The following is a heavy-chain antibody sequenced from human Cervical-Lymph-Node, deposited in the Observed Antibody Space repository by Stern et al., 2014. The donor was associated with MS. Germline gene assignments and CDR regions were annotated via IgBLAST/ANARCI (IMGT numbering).Heavy chain of an antibody. D-gene: IGHD1-26*01. CDR2: INSDGSST. J-gene: IGHJ1*01. V-gene: IGHV3-74*01. CDR1: GFTFRSYW. Sequence: EVQLVESGGGLVQPGGSLRLSCAASGFTFRSYWMHWVRQAPGKGLVWVSRINSDGSSTSYADSVKGRFTISRDNAKNTLYLQMNSLRAEDAAVYYCARDQGELLRGYFQHWGQGTLVTVSS. CDR3: ARDQGELLRGYFQH.